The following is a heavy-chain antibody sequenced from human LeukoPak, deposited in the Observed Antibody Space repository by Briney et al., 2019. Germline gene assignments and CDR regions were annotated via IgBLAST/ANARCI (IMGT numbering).Heavy chain of an antibody. Sequence: ASVKVSCKASGGTLRSYVISWVRQAPGQGLEWMGGIIPIFGTANYTQKFQGRVTITADESTSTAYMELSSLRSADTAVYYCASTTPPPIAAPGTRGLGYYGMDVWGQGTTVTVSS. CDR1: GGTLRSYV. CDR2: IIPIFGTA. CDR3: ASTTPPPIAAPGTRGLGYYGMDV. D-gene: IGHD6-13*01. V-gene: IGHV1-69*13. J-gene: IGHJ6*02.